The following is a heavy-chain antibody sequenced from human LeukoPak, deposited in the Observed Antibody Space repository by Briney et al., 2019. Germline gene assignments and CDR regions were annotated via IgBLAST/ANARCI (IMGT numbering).Heavy chain of an antibody. D-gene: IGHD1-26*01. J-gene: IGHJ4*02. Sequence: GGSLRLSCAASGFTFSSYAMSWVRQAPGKGLEWVSVISGSGGSTYSADSVKGRFTISRDNSKNPLYLKMNSLRAEDTAVYFCAKSQDGGRLFHFDYWGQGTLVTVSS. CDR3: AKSQDGGRLFHFDY. V-gene: IGHV3-23*01. CDR1: GFTFSSYA. CDR2: ISGSGGST.